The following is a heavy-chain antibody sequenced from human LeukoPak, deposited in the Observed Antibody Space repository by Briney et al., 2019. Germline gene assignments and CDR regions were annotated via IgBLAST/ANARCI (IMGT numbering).Heavy chain of an antibody. CDR1: GGSISSYY. D-gene: IGHD3-10*01. CDR3: ARHTGFGDNWFDP. Sequence: SETLSLTCTVSGGSISSYYWSWIRQPPGKGLEWIGYIYYSGSTNYNPSLKSRVTISVDTSKNQFSLKLSSVTAADTAVYYCARHTGFGDNWFDPWGQGTLVTVSS. CDR2: IYYSGST. J-gene: IGHJ5*02. V-gene: IGHV4-59*08.